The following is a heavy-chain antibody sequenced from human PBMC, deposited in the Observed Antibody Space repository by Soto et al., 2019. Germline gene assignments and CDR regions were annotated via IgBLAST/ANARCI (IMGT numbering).Heavy chain of an antibody. Sequence: SVKVSCKASGGTFSSYAISWVRQAPGQGLEWMGGIIPIFGTANYAQKFQGRVTITADESTSTAYMELSSLRSEDTAVYYCAREGYYYGSGSLVGQEVYFDYWGQGTLVTVSS. CDR3: AREGYYYGSGSLVGQEVYFDY. J-gene: IGHJ4*02. CDR1: GGTFSSYA. V-gene: IGHV1-69*13. CDR2: IIPIFGTA. D-gene: IGHD3-10*01.